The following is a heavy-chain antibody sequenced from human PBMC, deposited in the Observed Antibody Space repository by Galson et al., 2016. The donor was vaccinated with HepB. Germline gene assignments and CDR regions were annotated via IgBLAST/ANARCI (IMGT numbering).Heavy chain of an antibody. J-gene: IGHJ4*02. V-gene: IGHV4-34*01. CDR3: ARAKNYYDAEGYYLAFDY. CDR1: GGSFRDYY. D-gene: IGHD3-22*01. CDR2: ISHSGST. Sequence: SETLSLTCGVSGGSFRDYYWNWIRQSPGKGLEWIGDISHSGSTNYNPSLKSRVTISVDTSNNQFSLKMLSVTAAETAVYYGARAKNYYDAEGYYLAFDYWGQGALVTVSS.